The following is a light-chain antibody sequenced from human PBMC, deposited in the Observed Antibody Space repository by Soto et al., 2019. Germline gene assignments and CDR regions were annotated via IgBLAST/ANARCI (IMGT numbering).Light chain of an antibody. CDR1: AGSVSTSFY. CDR2: STN. V-gene: IGLV8-61*01. J-gene: IGLJ3*02. Sequence: QTVVTQEPSLSVSPGVTVTLTCGLTAGSVSTSFYPSWYQLTPGHAPRTLIHSTNIRSSGVPDRFSDSILGDKAAVTYTGAKADDEAHNFCILYMGSAIWVFGGGTKLTVL. CDR3: ILYMGSAIWV.